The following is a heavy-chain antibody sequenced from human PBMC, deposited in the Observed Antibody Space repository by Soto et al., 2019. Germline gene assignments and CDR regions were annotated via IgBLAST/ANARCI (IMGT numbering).Heavy chain of an antibody. CDR1: GGSISSGGYS. J-gene: IGHJ5*02. CDR2: IYHSGST. D-gene: IGHD3-16*01. Sequence: PSETLSLTCAVSGGSISSGGYSWSWIRQPPGKGLEWIGYIYHSGSTYYNPSLKSRVTISVDRSKNQFSLKLSSVTAADTAVYYCARGGIGHWFDPWGRGTLVTVSS. CDR3: ARGGIGHWFDP. V-gene: IGHV4-30-2*01.